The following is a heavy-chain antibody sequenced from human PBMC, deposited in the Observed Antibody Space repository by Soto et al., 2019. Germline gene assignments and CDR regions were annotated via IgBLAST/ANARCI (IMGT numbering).Heavy chain of an antibody. J-gene: IGHJ3*02. D-gene: IGHD3-22*01. CDR2: IVPVFGTP. V-gene: IGHV1-69*01. Sequence: QVQLMQSGAEVKKPGSSVKVSCKASGGSFPSDTISWVRQAPGQGLEWLGGIVPVFGTPNHAQKFQGRVTISADGSTNTAYMELTSLRPEDTAVYYCTRPSSGYYHDAFDIWDQGTLVTVSS. CDR3: TRPSSGYYHDAFDI. CDR1: GGSFPSDT.